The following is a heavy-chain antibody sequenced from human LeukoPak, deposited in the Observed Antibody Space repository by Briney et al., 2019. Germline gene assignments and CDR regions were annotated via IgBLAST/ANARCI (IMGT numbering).Heavy chain of an antibody. J-gene: IGHJ4*02. V-gene: IGHV1-69*05. CDR1: GGTFSSYA. D-gene: IGHD4-17*01. Sequence: SVKVSCKASGGTFSSYAISWVRQAPGQGLEWLGRIIPIFGTANYAQKFQGRVTITTDESTSTAYMELSSLRSEDTAVYYCARDSTVATGMEDYFDYWGQGTLVTVSS. CDR3: ARDSTVATGMEDYFDY. CDR2: IIPIFGTA.